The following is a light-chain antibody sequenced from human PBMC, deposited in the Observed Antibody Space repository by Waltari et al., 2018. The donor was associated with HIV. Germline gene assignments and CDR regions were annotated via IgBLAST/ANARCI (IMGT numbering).Light chain of an antibody. Sequence: SALTQPASESGSPGQSISCHCPGPSSDVGGYSLASWYQARPGLATNLMIYEGSKRPSGVSNRFSGSKSGNTASLTISGLQAEDEADYYCCSYAGSSTVVFGGGTKLTVL. CDR3: CSYAGSSTVV. J-gene: IGLJ2*01. CDR2: EGS. V-gene: IGLV2-23*01. CDR1: SSDVGGYSL.